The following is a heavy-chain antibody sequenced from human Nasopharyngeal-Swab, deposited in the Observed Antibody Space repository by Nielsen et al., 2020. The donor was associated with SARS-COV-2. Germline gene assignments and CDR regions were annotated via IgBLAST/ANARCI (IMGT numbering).Heavy chain of an antibody. CDR2: ISSSGSTI. CDR1: GFTFSSYE. D-gene: IGHD1-26*01. Sequence: GESLKISCAASGFTFSSYEMNWVRQAPGKGLEWVSYISSSGSTIYYADSVKGRFTISRDNAKNSLYLQMNSLRAEDTAVYYCARDHSGNYAYYGMDVWGQGTTVTVSS. CDR3: ARDHSGNYAYYGMDV. V-gene: IGHV3-48*03. J-gene: IGHJ6*02.